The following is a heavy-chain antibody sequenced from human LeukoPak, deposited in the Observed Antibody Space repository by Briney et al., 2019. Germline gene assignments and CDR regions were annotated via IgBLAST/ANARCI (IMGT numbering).Heavy chain of an antibody. D-gene: IGHD1-26*01. CDR1: GDGVSSNSAA. CDR2: TYYRSKWYN. V-gene: IGHV6-1*01. CDR3: AREQWELLKGAFDY. J-gene: IGHJ4*02. Sequence: SQTLSLTCAISGDGVSSNSAAWNWIRQSPSRGLEWLGRTYYRSKWYNDYAVSLKSRITINPDTSKNQFSLHLNSVTPEDTAVYYCAREQWELLKGAFDYWGQGTLVTVSS.